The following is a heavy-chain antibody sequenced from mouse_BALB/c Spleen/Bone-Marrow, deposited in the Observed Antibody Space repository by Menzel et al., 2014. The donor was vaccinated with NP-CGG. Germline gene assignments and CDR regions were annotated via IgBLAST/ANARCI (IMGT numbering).Heavy chain of an antibody. D-gene: IGHD2-14*01. CDR1: GYTFTDHA. V-gene: IGHV1S137*01. CDR2: ISGYYGDA. CDR3: ARSGKVRNAMDY. Sequence: QVQLQQSGAKLVRPGVSVKISCKVSGYTFTDHAMHWVKRSHAKSLEWIGLISGYYGDAIYNQKFKGKATMTVDKPSSTAYMELARLTSEDSAIYYCARSGKVRNAMDYWGQGTSVTVSS. J-gene: IGHJ4*01.